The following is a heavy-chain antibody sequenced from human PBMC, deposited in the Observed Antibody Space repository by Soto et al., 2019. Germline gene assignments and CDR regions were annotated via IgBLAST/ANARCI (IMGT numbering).Heavy chain of an antibody. V-gene: IGHV3-23*01. CDR2: ISGSGGST. CDR3: AKGKMEMATKFPRHFDY. J-gene: IGHJ4*02. Sequence: GSLRLSCAASGFTFSSYAMSWVRQAPGKGLEWVSAISGSGGSTYYADSVKGRFTISRDNSKNTLYLQMNSLRAEDTAVYYCAKGKMEMATKFPRHFDYWGQGTLVTVSS. CDR1: GFTFSSYA. D-gene: IGHD5-12*01.